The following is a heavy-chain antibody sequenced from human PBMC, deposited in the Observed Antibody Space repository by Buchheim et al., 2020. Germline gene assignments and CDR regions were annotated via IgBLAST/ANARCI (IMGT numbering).Heavy chain of an antibody. CDR1: GYTFTNDY. CDR2: INPSGGST. CDR3: ARDSWDLLNS. Sequence: QVQLVQSGAEVKKPWASVKVSCKASGYTFTNDYFRWVRQAPGQGLEWMGLINPSGGSTNYAQKFQGRVTMTRDTSTSTFYMELSSLRSEDTAIYYCARDSWDLLNSWGQGT. V-gene: IGHV1-46*01. D-gene: IGHD1-26*01. J-gene: IGHJ4*02.